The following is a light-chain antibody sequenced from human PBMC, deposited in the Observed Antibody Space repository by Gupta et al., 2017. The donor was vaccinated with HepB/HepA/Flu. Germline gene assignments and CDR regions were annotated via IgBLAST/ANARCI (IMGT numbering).Light chain of an antibody. CDR2: ENN. V-gene: IGLV1-51*02. CDR1: RTNIGNNY. CDR3: GTWHSSRTDGV. J-gene: IGLJ2*01. Sequence: QSVLTQPPSVSAAPGQKVTISCSGSRTNIGNNYVSWYQQLPGTAPKLLIYENNKRPSGIPDRFSGSKSGTSATLGITGLQTGDEADYYCGTWHSSRTDGVFGGGTKLTVL.